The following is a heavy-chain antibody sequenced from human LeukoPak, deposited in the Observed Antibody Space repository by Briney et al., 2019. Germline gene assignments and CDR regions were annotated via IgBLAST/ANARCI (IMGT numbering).Heavy chain of an antibody. V-gene: IGHV3-23*01. CDR3: AKALYGDRGYYYYYGMDV. CDR1: GFTFSSYA. J-gene: IGHJ6*02. CDR2: ISGSGGST. D-gene: IGHD4-17*01. Sequence: GGSLRLSCAASGFTFSSYAMSWVRQAPGKGLEWVSAISGSGGSTYYADSVKGRFTISRDNPKNTLYLQMNSLRAEDTAVYYCAKALYGDRGYYYYYGMDVWGQGTTVTVSS.